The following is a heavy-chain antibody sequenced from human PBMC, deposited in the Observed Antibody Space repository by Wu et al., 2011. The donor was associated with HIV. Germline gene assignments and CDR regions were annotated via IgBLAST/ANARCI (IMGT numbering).Heavy chain of an antibody. D-gene: IGHD6-13*01. CDR2: IRTYNGET. J-gene: IGHJ2*01. Sequence: QVQLVQSGAEVKKPGASVKVSCKASGYTFTTYGISWVRQAPGQGLEWIGWIRTYNGETNYAQKFQGRVTVTTDTSTSTVYMEVRSLRSDDTAVYYCARDRGIAAAGSYWYFDLWGRGTLVTVSS. CDR1: GYTFTTYG. V-gene: IGHV1-18*01. CDR3: ARDRGIAAAGSYWYFDL.